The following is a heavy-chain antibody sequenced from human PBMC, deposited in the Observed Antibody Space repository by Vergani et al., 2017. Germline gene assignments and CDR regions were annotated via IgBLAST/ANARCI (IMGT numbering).Heavy chain of an antibody. J-gene: IGHJ6*02. Sequence: QVQLVESGGDLVKPGGSLRLSCAASGFTFSDYYMSWIRQAPGKGLEWVSYISGSGTIMYYTDSVKGRFTVSRDNAKNSLYLQMNSLRAEDTAAYYCARGRYDLDVWGQGTTVTVSS. CDR3: ARGRYDLDV. CDR1: GFTFSDYY. V-gene: IGHV3-11*01. CDR2: ISGSGTIM.